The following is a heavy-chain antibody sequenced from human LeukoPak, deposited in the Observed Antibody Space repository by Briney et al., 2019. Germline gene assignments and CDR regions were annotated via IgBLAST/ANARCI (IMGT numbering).Heavy chain of an antibody. CDR2: IWYDGSNK. V-gene: IGHV3-33*01. J-gene: IGHJ6*02. CDR1: GFTFSSYG. CDR3: ARGAPIYCSGGSCYHPYYYYGMDV. D-gene: IGHD2-15*01. Sequence: GGSLRLSCAASGFTFSSYGMHWVRQAPGKGLEWVAVIWYDGSNKYYADSVKGRFTISRVNSKNTLYLQMNSLRAEDTAVYYCARGAPIYCSGGSCYHPYYYYGMDVWGQGTTVTVSS.